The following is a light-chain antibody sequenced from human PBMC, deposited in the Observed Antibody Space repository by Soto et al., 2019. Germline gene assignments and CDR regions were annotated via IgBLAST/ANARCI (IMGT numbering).Light chain of an antibody. V-gene: IGKV1-5*01. Sequence: TTVADQASLTCRGSQSISNWLACYQQKPATAPKRLIYHASTLESGGPSRCCSSGSGTEFTLTTIGLLAEEVVAYHCRHLCTQTLTFGQGTRLDIK. CDR1: QSISNW. CDR2: HAS. J-gene: IGKJ5*01. CDR3: RHLCTQTLT.